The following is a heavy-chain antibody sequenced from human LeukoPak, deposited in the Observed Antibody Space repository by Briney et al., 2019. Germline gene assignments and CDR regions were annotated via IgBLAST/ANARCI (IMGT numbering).Heavy chain of an antibody. CDR3: AKDAEDILTGYLTEHDGGFDP. CDR2: ISGSGGST. J-gene: IGHJ5*02. V-gene: IGHV3-23*01. CDR1: GFTFSSYG. D-gene: IGHD3-9*01. Sequence: PGGSLRLSCAASGFTFSSYGMSWVRQAPGKGLGWVSAISGSGGSTYYADSVKGRFTISRDNSKNTLYLQMNSLRAEDTAVYYCAKDAEDILTGYLTEHDGGFDPWGQGTLVTVSS.